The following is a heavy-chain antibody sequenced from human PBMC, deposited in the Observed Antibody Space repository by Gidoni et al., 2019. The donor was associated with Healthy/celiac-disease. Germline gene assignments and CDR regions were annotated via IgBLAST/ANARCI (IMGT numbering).Heavy chain of an antibody. CDR1: GFTFSSYS. CDR2: ISSSSSTI. CDR3: ARDSGSSGWYSLAEEYYFDY. V-gene: IGHV3-48*01. D-gene: IGHD6-19*01. J-gene: IGHJ4*02. Sequence: EVQLVESGGGLVQPGGSLRLSCAASGFTFSSYSMHWVRQAPGKGLEWVSYISSSSSTIYYADSVKGRFTISRDNAKNSLYLQMNSLRAEDTAVYYCARDSGSSGWYSLAEEYYFDYWGQGTLVTVSS.